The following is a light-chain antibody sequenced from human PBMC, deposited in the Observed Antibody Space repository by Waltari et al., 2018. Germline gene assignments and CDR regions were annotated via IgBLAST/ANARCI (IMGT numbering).Light chain of an antibody. CDR2: AAS. CDR3: QQSYSTPWT. J-gene: IGKJ1*01. CDR1: QSISSY. V-gene: IGKV1-39*01. Sequence: DIQMTQSPSSLSASVGDRLTITCRASQSISSYLNWYQQKPGKAPKRLIYAASSLQSGVPSRFSGSGSGTDFTLTISSLQPEDFATYYCQQSYSTPWTFGQGTKVEIK.